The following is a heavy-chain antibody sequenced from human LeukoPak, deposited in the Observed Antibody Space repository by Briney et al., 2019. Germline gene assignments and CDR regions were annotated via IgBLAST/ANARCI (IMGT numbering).Heavy chain of an antibody. CDR3: ARDLLITMIVTMDV. CDR2: ISGSGSAM. J-gene: IGHJ6*04. Sequence: GGSLRLSCVASGFSFSRYSMNWVRQAPGKGLEWISYISGSGSAMYYADSVKGRFTISRDNAKNSLYLRMNSLRAEDTAVYYCARDLLITMIVTMDVWGKGTTVTVSS. CDR1: GFSFSRYS. D-gene: IGHD3-22*01. V-gene: IGHV3-48*01.